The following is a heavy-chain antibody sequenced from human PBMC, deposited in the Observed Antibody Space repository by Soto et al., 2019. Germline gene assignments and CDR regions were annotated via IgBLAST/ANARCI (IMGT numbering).Heavy chain of an antibody. CDR2: INWNGGST. D-gene: IGHD3-10*01. V-gene: IGHV3-20*01. Sequence: GGSLRLSCAASGFTFDDYGMSWVRQAPGKGLEWVSGINWNGGSTGYADSVKGRFTISRDNAKNSLYLQMNSLRAEDTALYHCARVETYYYGSGSPPGAVYYYYMDVWGKGTTVTVSS. CDR1: GFTFDDYG. CDR3: ARVETYYYGSGSPPGAVYYYYMDV. J-gene: IGHJ6*03.